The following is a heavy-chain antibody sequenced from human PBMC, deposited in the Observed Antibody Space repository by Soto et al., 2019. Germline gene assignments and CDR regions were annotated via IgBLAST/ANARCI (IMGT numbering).Heavy chain of an antibody. Sequence: QVPLVQSGAEVKKPGSSVKVSCKASGGTLSSYTISWVRQAPGQGLEWMGRLIPIIGIANYAPKFQGRVTIIADKSTKTAFMELSSLRSEDTAVYYCAREPYCSGGSCNPNDYWGQGTLVTVSS. CDR3: AREPYCSGGSCNPNDY. V-gene: IGHV1-69*08. J-gene: IGHJ4*02. CDR1: GGTLSSYT. CDR2: LIPIIGIA. D-gene: IGHD2-15*01.